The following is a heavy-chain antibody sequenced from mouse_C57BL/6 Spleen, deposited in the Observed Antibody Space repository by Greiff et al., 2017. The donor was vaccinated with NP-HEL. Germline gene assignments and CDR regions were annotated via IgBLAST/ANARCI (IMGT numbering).Heavy chain of an antibody. V-gene: IGHV14-2*01. J-gene: IGHJ4*01. CDR3: ASYYSNYERAMDY. D-gene: IGHD2-5*01. Sequence: EFPPPQSGAELVKPGASVKLSCTASGFNIKDYYMHWVKQRTEQGLEWIGRIDPEDGETIDSPKFQGKATITADTSSNTAYLQLSSLTSEDTAVYYCASYYSNYERAMDYWGQGTSVTVSS. CDR1: GFNIKDYY. CDR2: IDPEDGET.